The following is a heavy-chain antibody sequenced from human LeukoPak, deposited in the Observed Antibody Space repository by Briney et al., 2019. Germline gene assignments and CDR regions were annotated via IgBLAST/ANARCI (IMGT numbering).Heavy chain of an antibody. Sequence: SETLSLTCTVYGGSLSSGGYYWSWIRQPPGKGLEWIGYIYHSGSTYYNPSLKSRVTISVDRSKNQFSLKLSSVTAADTAVYYCARGDIVVVPAAPYYYYYIDVWGKGTTVTVSS. CDR2: IYHSGST. CDR1: GGSLSSGGYY. D-gene: IGHD2-2*01. J-gene: IGHJ6*03. V-gene: IGHV4-30-2*01. CDR3: ARGDIVVVPAAPYYYYYIDV.